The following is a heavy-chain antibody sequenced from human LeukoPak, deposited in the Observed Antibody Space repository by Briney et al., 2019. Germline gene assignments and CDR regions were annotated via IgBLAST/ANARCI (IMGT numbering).Heavy chain of an antibody. J-gene: IGHJ4*02. CDR3: ARGREELVLDY. V-gene: IGHV3-48*04. CDR1: GFTFNNYN. Sequence: PGGSLRLSCTASGFTFNNYNMNWVRQAPGKGLEWVSFISPSSSTIYYADSVKGRFTISRDSAKNSLFLQMNSLRAEDTALYYCARGREELVLDYWGEGTLVTVSS. D-gene: IGHD1-7*01. CDR2: ISPSSSTI.